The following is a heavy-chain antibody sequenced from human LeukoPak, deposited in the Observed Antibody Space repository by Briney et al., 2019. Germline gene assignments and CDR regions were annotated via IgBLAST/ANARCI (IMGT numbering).Heavy chain of an antibody. CDR2: MNPNSGNT. Sequence: ASVKVSCKASGYTFTSYDINWVRQATGKGLEWMGWMNPNSGNTGYAQKCQGRVTIPRNTSISTAYMELSSLRSEDTAVYYCARGATDDGGNSLGYWGQGTLVTVSS. V-gene: IGHV1-8*03. CDR1: GYTFTSYD. CDR3: ARGATDDGGNSLGY. D-gene: IGHD4-23*01. J-gene: IGHJ4*02.